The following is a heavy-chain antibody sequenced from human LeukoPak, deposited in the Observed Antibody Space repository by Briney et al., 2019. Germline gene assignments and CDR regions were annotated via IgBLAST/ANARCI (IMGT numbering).Heavy chain of an antibody. CDR3: AKGGEAIVDY. D-gene: IGHD2-21*01. V-gene: IGHV3-30*18. J-gene: IGHJ4*02. CDR2: ISYDGSNK. Sequence: GRSLGLSCAASGFTFSSYGMHWVRQAPGKGLEWVAVISYDGSNKYYADSVKGRFTISRDNSKNTLYLQMNSLRAEDTAVYYCAKGGEAIVDYWGQGTLVTVSS. CDR1: GFTFSSYG.